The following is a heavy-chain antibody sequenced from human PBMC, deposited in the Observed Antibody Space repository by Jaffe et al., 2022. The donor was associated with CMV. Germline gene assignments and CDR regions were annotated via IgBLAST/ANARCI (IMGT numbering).Heavy chain of an antibody. CDR3: ARIPNVYDSSGYDY. Sequence: QVTLRESGPALVKPTQTLTLTCTFSGFSLSTSGMCVSWIRQPPGKALEWLARIDWDDDKYYSTSLKTRLTISKDTSKNQVVLTMTNMDPVDTATYYCARIPNVYDSSGYDYWGQGTLVTVSS. D-gene: IGHD3-22*01. CDR2: IDWDDDK. CDR1: GFSLSTSGMC. J-gene: IGHJ4*02. V-gene: IGHV2-70*15.